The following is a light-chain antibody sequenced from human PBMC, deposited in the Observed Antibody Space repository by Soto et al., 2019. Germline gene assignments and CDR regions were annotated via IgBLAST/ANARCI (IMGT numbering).Light chain of an antibody. CDR2: KAS. CDR1: QSISSW. V-gene: IGKV1-5*03. Sequence: DIQMTQSPSTLSASVGDRVTITCRASQSISSWLAWYQQKPGRAPKLLIYKASSLETGVPSRISGSGSGTEFTLIISSLQPDDFASYYCQQYGSSSPWTFGQGTKVEIK. CDR3: QQYGSSSPWT. J-gene: IGKJ1*01.